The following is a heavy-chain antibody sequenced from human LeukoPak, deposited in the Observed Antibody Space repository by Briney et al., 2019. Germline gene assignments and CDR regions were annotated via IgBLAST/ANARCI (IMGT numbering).Heavy chain of an antibody. Sequence: GSLRLSCAASGFTFSSHLISWVRQPPGKGLEWVANMRQDGSEKFYADSVKGRFTISRDNAKNSLYLQMNSLRVEDTAVYYCAREGEAFDYWGQGTLVTVSS. D-gene: IGHD3-16*01. V-gene: IGHV3-7*01. CDR2: MRQDGSEK. J-gene: IGHJ4*02. CDR1: GFTFSSHL. CDR3: AREGEAFDY.